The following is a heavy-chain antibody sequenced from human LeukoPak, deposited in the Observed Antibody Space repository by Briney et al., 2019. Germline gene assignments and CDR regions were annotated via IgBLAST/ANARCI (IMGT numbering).Heavy chain of an antibody. V-gene: IGHV1-18*01. D-gene: IGHD3-10*01. CDR2: ISVYNGNT. J-gene: IGHJ5*02. CDR1: GYTFTSYG. CDR3: ARDSWFAVEMVRGYWFDP. Sequence: ASVKVSCKASGYTFTSYGISWVRQAPGQGLEWMGWISVYNGNTYYAQKFQGRVTMTTGTSTNTAYMELRSLRSDDTAVYYCARDSWFAVEMVRGYWFDPWGQGTLVTVSS.